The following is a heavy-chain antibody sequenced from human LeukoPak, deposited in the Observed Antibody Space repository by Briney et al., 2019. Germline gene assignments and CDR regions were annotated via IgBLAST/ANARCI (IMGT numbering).Heavy chain of an antibody. J-gene: IGHJ4*02. D-gene: IGHD6-13*01. CDR3: ANRQGHSGSWYYYYFDY. V-gene: IGHV3-23*01. CDR1: GFXSSSYA. Sequence: GGSLRLSCAASGFXSSSYAISWVRQAPGKGLEWVSAISSSGDSTYYADSVKGRFTISRDNSKNTLYLQMNSLRAEDTAVYYCANRQGHSGSWYYYYFDYWGQGTLVTVSS. CDR2: ISSSGDST.